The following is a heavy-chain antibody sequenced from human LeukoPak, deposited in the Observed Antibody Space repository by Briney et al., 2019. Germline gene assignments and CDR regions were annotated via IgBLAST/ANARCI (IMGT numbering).Heavy chain of an antibody. Sequence: PKASVKVSCKASGYSFTSNYIHWVRQAPGQGLEWMGMIYPRDGSTSYAQKFQGRVTITRDTSASTAYMELSSLRSEDTAVYYCARDRTQFDYDILTGYPNLYNWFDPWGQGTLVTVSS. V-gene: IGHV1-46*01. CDR2: IYPRDGST. J-gene: IGHJ5*02. CDR3: ARDRTQFDYDILTGYPNLYNWFDP. D-gene: IGHD3-9*01. CDR1: GYSFTSNY.